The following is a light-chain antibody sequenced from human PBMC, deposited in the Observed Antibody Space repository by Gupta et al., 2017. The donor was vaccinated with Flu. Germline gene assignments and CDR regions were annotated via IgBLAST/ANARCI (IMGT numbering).Light chain of an antibody. CDR2: DVN. Sequence: SVTTSFTGTSSDVGCYNYVSWCQQHPSKAPILMVYDVNKRPAGVPDRFAGYKAGTTASPTISGRQADDEADYYCCSYASAYTWIFGGGTKLTVL. CDR1: SSDVGCYNY. V-gene: IGLV2-11*01. J-gene: IGLJ2*01. CDR3: CSYASAYTWI.